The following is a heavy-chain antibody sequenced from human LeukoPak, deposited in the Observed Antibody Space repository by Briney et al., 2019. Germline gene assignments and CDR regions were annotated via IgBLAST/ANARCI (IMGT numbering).Heavy chain of an antibody. CDR2: IYDSGST. J-gene: IGHJ5*02. V-gene: IGHV4-59*08. Sequence: SETLSLTCTVSGASISSYYWSWIRQPPGKGLEWMGNIYDSGSTNYNPSLKSRVTISGDTSKNQLSLKLTSVTAADTAVYYCARVRYTMVRGESLRVNWFDPWGQGTLVTVSS. CDR1: GASISSYY. D-gene: IGHD3-10*01. CDR3: ARVRYTMVRGESLRVNWFDP.